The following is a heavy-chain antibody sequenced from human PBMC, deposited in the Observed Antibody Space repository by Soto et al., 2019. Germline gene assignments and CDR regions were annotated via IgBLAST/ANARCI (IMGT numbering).Heavy chain of an antibody. CDR1: GYTFTSYG. CDR3: ARQRLWIPEGDAFDI. D-gene: IGHD5-18*01. V-gene: IGHV1-18*01. CDR2: ISAYNGNT. Sequence: QVQLVQSGAEVKKPGASVKVSCKASGYTFTSYGISWVRQAPGQGLEWMGWISAYNGNTNYAQKLQGRVTMTTDTSTRTGYMELRSLRSDDTAVYYCARQRLWIPEGDAFDIWGQGTMVTVSS. J-gene: IGHJ3*02.